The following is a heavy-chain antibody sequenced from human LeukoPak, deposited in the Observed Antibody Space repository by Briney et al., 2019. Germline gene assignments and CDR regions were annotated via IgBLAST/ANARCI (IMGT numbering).Heavy chain of an antibody. D-gene: IGHD4-11*01. CDR2: IYYSGST. CDR3: AREGVTKYHFDY. Sequence: PSETLSLTCTVSGGSISSYYWSWIRQPPGKGLEWIGYIYYSGSTDYNPFLKSRVSISVDTSKNQFSLKLSSVTAADTAVYYCAREGVTKYHFDYWGQGTLVTVSS. J-gene: IGHJ4*02. CDR1: GGSISSYY. V-gene: IGHV4-59*01.